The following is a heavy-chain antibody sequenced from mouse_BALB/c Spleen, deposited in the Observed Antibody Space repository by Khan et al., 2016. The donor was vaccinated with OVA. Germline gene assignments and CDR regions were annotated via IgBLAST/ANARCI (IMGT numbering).Heavy chain of an antibody. D-gene: IGHD2-3*01. CDR1: GYSFTGYY. CDR3: ARSDYDGYYLDY. J-gene: IGHJ2*01. Sequence: IQLVQSGPDLVKPGASVKISCKASGYSFTGYYMHWVKQSHGKSLEWIGRVNPNNGGTSYNQKFKGKATLTVDKSSSTAYMELRSLTSEDSAVYDWARSDYDGYYLDYWGQGTTLTVSS. CDR2: VNPNNGGT. V-gene: IGHV1-26*01.